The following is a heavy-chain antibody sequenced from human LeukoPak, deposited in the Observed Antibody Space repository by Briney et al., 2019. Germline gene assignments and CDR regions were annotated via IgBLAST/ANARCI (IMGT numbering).Heavy chain of an antibody. CDR2: ISAYNGNT. V-gene: IGHV1-18*01. J-gene: IGHJ3*02. CDR1: GYTFTSYG. Sequence: ASVKVSCKASGYTFTSYGISWVRQAPGQGLEWMGWISAYNGNTNYAQKLQGRVTMTRDTSTSTVYMELSSLRSEDTAVYYCARDSTMIVFANGFDIWGQGTMVTVSS. D-gene: IGHD3-22*01. CDR3: ARDSTMIVFANGFDI.